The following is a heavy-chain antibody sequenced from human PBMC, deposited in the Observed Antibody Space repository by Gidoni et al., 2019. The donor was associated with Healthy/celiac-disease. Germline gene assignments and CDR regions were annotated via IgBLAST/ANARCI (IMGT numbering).Heavy chain of an antibody. J-gene: IGHJ4*02. Sequence: VHLVLSGTEVQHPGPSLKVSCKASGVTFTSYTNSWFRQAPGHGREWMGGIITNSGTASNGQKFQGRVTITADKSTSRAYMELSSVRSEDTAVYYCESGVATFTHYYDSSGYQGSFDYWGQGTLVTVSS. D-gene: IGHD3-22*01. CDR3: ESGVATFTHYYDSSGYQGSFDY. CDR1: GVTFTSYT. V-gene: IGHV1-69*06. CDR2: IITNSGTA.